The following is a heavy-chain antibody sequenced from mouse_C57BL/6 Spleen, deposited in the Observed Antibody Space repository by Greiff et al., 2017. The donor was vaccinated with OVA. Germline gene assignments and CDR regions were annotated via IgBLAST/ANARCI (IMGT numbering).Heavy chain of an antibody. D-gene: IGHD2-4*01. CDR3: AREGYYDYGGYYAMDY. J-gene: IGHJ4*01. V-gene: IGHV5-4*01. CDR1: GFTFSSYA. CDR2: ISDGGSYT. Sequence: DVMLVESGGGLVKPGGSLKLSCAASGFTFSSYAMSWVRQTPEKRLEWVATISDGGSYTYYPDNVKGRFTISRDNAKNNLYLQMSHLKSEDTAMYYCAREGYYDYGGYYAMDYWGQGTSVTASS.